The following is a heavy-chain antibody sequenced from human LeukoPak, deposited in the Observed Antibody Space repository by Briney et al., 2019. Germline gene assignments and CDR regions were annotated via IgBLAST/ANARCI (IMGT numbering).Heavy chain of an antibody. CDR3: AREGDIVVDFDAFDI. J-gene: IGHJ3*02. CDR2: INRDGSST. D-gene: IGHD2-15*01. CDR1: GFTFSSYW. Sequence: PGGSLRLSCAASGFTFSSYWMHWVRQAPGKGLVWVSRINRDGSSTSYADSVKGRFTISRDNAKNTMYLQMNSLRAEDTAVYYCAREGDIVVDFDAFDIWGQGTMVTVSS. V-gene: IGHV3-74*01.